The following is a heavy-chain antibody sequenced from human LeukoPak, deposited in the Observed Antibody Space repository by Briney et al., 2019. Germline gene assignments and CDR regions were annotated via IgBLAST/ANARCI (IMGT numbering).Heavy chain of an antibody. CDR2: INPGDSDT. V-gene: IGHV5-51*01. J-gene: IGHJ4*02. CDR3: ARRGSFDWLLYQ. D-gene: IGHD3-9*01. Sequence: GESLKISCKGSGYNFTTYWIGWVRQMPGKGLEWMGIINPGDSDTRYSPSFQGQVTISADKSISTAYLQWTSLKASDTAMYYCARRGSFDWLLYQWGQGTLVTVSS. CDR1: GYNFTTYW.